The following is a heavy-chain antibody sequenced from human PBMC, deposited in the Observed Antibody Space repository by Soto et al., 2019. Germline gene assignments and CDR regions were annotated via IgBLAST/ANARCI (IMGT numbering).Heavy chain of an antibody. CDR3: AKVLPPFDP. CDR1: GYTFTSYG. CDR2: INAYYGNT. V-gene: IGHV1-18*01. J-gene: IGHJ5*02. Sequence: QVQLVQSGAEVKKPGASVKVSCKASGYTFTSYGISWVRQAPGQGLEWVGWINAYYGNTNYAQKLQGRVTLPTVTSTRPAYMQLRRLRSVDTAVYYCAKVLPPFDPWGEGTLVTVSS.